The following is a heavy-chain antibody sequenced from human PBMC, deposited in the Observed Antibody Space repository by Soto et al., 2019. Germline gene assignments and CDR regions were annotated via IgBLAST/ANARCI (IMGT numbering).Heavy chain of an antibody. CDR2: IHYSGST. CDR3: ARGVSCGLAHSWFDS. CDR1: GGSVRRGETY. D-gene: IGHD2-21*01. V-gene: IGHV4-30-4*01. Sequence: SETLSLTCNVSGGSVRRGETYWSWIRQSPGNGLEWIGYIHYSGSTYYNPSLRSRVTMSLDMSKNQFSLQLSSVTAAATAVYFCARGVSCGLAHSWFDSWGQGTLVTVS. J-gene: IGHJ5*01.